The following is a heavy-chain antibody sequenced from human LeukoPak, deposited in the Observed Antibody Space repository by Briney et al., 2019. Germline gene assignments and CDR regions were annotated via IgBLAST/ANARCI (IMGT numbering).Heavy chain of an antibody. J-gene: IGHJ4*02. CDR1: GYSFSNYY. Sequence: ASVKVSCKASGYSFSNYYMHWVRQAPGQGLEWMGWINPNSGGTNYAQKFQGRVTMTRDTSISTAYMELSRLRSDDTAVYYCARGRGRWELLFDYWGQGTLVTVSS. CDR2: INPNSGGT. D-gene: IGHD1-26*01. V-gene: IGHV1-2*02. CDR3: ARGRGRWELLFDY.